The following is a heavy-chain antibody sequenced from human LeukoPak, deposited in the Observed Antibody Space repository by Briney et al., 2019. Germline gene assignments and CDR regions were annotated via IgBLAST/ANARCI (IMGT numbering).Heavy chain of an antibody. CDR2: IYSGGST. D-gene: IGHD4-23*01. Sequence: PGGSLRLSCAASGFTVSSNYMSWVRQAPGKWLEWVSVIYSGGSTYYADSVKGRFTISRHNSKSTLYLQMNSLRAEDTAVYYCARVNDDYGGNSGGMDVWGQGTTVTVSS. J-gene: IGHJ6*02. CDR1: GFTVSSNY. V-gene: IGHV3-53*04. CDR3: ARVNDDYGGNSGGMDV.